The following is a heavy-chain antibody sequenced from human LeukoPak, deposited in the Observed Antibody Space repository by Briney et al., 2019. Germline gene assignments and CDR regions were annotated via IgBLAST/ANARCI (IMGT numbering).Heavy chain of an antibody. CDR3: ARGEVWGSYRFHSHFDY. D-gene: IGHD3-16*02. Sequence: PGGSLRLSCAASGFTFSSYEMNWVRQAPGKGLEWVSYISSSGSTIYYADSVKGRSTISRDNAKNSLYLQMNSLRAEDTAVYYCARGEVWGSYRFHSHFDYGGQGTLVTVSS. CDR2: ISSSGSTI. CDR1: GFTFSSYE. J-gene: IGHJ4*02. V-gene: IGHV3-48*03.